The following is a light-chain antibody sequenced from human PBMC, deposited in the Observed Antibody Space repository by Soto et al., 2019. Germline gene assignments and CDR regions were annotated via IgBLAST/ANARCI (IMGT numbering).Light chain of an antibody. J-gene: IGKJ5*01. Sequence: EIVLTQSPGTLSLSPGEIATLSCRASHIVSSSYLAWYQQKPGQAPRLLIYGASSRATGIPDRFSGSGSGTDFTLTIRRLEPEDFAVYYCQQRSNWPPRITFGQGTRLEIK. CDR1: HIVSSSY. V-gene: IGKV3D-20*02. CDR2: GAS. CDR3: QQRSNWPPRIT.